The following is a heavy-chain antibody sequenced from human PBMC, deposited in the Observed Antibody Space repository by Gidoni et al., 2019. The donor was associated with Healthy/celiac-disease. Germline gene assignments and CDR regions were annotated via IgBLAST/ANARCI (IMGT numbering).Heavy chain of an antibody. D-gene: IGHD6-19*01. CDR3: ARVDKKYSSGWYGSDY. Sequence: QVQLQESGPGLVKPSETLSLTCTVSGYSISSGYYWGWIRQPPGKGLEWIGSIYHSGSTYYNPSLKSRVTISVDTSKNQFSLKLSSVTAADTAVYYCARVDKKYSSGWYGSDYWGQGTLVTVSS. V-gene: IGHV4-38-2*02. CDR2: IYHSGST. J-gene: IGHJ4*02. CDR1: GYSISSGYY.